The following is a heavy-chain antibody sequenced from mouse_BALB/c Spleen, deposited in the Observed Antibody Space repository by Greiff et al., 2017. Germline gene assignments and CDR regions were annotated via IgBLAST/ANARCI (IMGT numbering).Heavy chain of an antibody. D-gene: IGHD2-3*01. CDR3: ARPVASVYDGYSFAY. V-gene: IGHV5-6*01. CDR2: ISSGGSYT. J-gene: IGHJ3*01. CDR1: GFTFSSYG. Sequence: EVHLVESGGDLVKPGGSLKLSCAASGFTFSSYGMSWVRQTPDKRLEWVATISSGGSYTYYPDSVKGRFTISRDNAKNTLYLQMSSLKSEDTAMYYCARPVASVYDGYSFAYWGQGTLVTVSA.